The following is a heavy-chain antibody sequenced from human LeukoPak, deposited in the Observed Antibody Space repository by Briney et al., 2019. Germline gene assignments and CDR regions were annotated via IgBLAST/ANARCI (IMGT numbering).Heavy chain of an antibody. CDR1: GYSITSGYN. CDR2: IYHSGSA. CDR3: VRYCSSTTCYTRAVDY. Sequence: SETLSLTCTVSGYSITSGYNWAWIRQPPGKVLEWIGSIYHSGSAYYNPSLESRFTISVDTSKNQFSLKLSSVTAADTAVYYCVRYCSSTTCYTRAVDYWGQGTLVTVSS. D-gene: IGHD2-2*02. J-gene: IGHJ4*02. V-gene: IGHV4-38-2*02.